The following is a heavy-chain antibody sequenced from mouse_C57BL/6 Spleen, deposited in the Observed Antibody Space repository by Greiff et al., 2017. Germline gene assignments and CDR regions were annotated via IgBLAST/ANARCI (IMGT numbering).Heavy chain of an antibody. V-gene: IGHV1-54*01. CDR3: ASDDLLFMYY. D-gene: IGHD2-1*01. Sequence: VKLQQSGAELVRPGTSVKVSCKASGYAFTNYLIEWVKQRPGQGLEWIGVINPGSGGTNYNEKFKGKATLTADKSSSTAYMQLSSLTYEDSAVYFCASDDLLFMYYWGQGTSVTVSS. J-gene: IGHJ4*01. CDR1: GYAFTNYL. CDR2: INPGSGGT.